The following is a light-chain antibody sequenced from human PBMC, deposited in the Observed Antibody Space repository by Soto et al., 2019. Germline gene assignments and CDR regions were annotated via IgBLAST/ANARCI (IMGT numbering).Light chain of an antibody. CDR3: LQDYNLPIT. CDR1: QRVTSNY. CDR2: GAS. J-gene: IGKJ5*01. Sequence: IVLTQSPGTLSLSPGERATLSCRASQRVTSNYLAWYQQRPGQAPRLLIFGASIRDTGLPDRFSGSGSGTDFTLTISSLQPEDFAVYYCLQDYNLPITFGQGTRLEIK. V-gene: IGKV3D-7*01.